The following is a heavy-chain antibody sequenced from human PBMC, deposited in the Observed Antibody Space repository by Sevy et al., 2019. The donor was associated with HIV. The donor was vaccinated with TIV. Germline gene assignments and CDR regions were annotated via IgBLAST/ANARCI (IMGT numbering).Heavy chain of an antibody. CDR1: GFTFSNYI. CDR3: ARYEEDTTLVNAFDI. V-gene: IGHV3-21*01. D-gene: IGHD5-18*01. CDR2: ISNSGTYI. J-gene: IGHJ3*02. Sequence: GGSPRLSYAASGFTFSNYIINWVRQAPGKGLEWVSSISNSGTYIYYADSVKGRFTISRDNAKNSLYLQMNSLRAEDTAVYYCARYEEDTTLVNAFDIWGQGTMVTVSS.